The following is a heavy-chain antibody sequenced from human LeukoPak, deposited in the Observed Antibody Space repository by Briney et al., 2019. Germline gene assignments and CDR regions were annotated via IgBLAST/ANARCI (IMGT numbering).Heavy chain of an antibody. CDR2: INHNGST. V-gene: IGHV4-34*01. CDR3: ARGYGSGSFNWFDP. D-gene: IGHD3-10*01. Sequence: SETLSLTCAVYGGSFSGYYWTWIRQPPGKGLEWTGEINHNGSTNYNPSLKSRVTISLDTSKNQFSLKLSSVTAADTAVFYCARGYGSGSFNWFDPWGQGTLVTVSS. J-gene: IGHJ5*02. CDR1: GGSFSGYY.